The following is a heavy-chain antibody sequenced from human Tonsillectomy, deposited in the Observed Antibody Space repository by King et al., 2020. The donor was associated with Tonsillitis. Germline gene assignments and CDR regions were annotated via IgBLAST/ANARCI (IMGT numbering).Heavy chain of an antibody. V-gene: IGHV3-21*01. Sequence: VQLVESGGGLVKPGGSLRLSCAASGFTFSSYSMNWVRQAPGKGLEWVSSISSSSSYIYYADSVKGRFTISRDNDKNSLYLQMNSLRAEDTAVYYCARLHAYSSIYYYYYMDVWGKGTTVTVSS. CDR3: ARLHAYSSIYYYYYMDV. D-gene: IGHD6-13*01. CDR2: ISSSSSYI. CDR1: GFTFSSYS. J-gene: IGHJ6*03.